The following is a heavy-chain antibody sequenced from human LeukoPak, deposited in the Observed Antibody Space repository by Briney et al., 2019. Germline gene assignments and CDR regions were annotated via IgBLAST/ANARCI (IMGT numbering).Heavy chain of an antibody. D-gene: IGHD6-19*01. J-gene: IGHJ4*02. CDR2: VYYSGST. V-gene: IGHV4-59*08. CDR1: GASISSYY. Sequence: PSETLSLTCTVSGASISSYYWSWIRQPPGKGLEWIGYVYYSGSTNYNPSLKSRVSISVDTSKNQFSLNLSSVTAADTAVYYCAAFGQWLVILDYWGQGTLVTVSS. CDR3: AAFGQWLVILDY.